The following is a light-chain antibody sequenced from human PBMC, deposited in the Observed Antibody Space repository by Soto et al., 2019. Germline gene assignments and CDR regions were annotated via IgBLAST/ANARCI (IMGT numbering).Light chain of an antibody. V-gene: IGLV6-57*02. CDR2: ENK. CDR3: QSYDGSIHVV. CDR1: SGNIANNY. J-gene: IGLJ3*02. Sequence: NFMLTQPHSVSEYPGKTVTISCTGSSGNIANNYVQWYQQRPGSAPTTVIYENKLRPSEVPDRFSGSIDSSSNSASLTISGLRTEDEADYYCQSYDGSIHVVFGGGTKLTVL.